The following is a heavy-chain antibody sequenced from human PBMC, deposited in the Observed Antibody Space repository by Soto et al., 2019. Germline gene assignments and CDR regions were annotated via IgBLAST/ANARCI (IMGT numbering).Heavy chain of an antibody. D-gene: IGHD6-19*01. CDR2: IYSGGST. CDR1: GFTVSSNY. CDR3: ARVPGYSSGWATFDY. Sequence: PGGSLRLSCAASGFTVSSNYMSWVRQAPGKGLEWVSVIYSGGSTYYADSVKGRFTISRDNSKNTLYLQMNSLRAEDTAVYYCARVPGYSSGWATFDYWGQGTLVTVSS. J-gene: IGHJ4*02. V-gene: IGHV3-66*01.